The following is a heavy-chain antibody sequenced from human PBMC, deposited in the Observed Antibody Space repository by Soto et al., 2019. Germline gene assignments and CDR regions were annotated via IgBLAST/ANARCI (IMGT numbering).Heavy chain of an antibody. D-gene: IGHD3-3*01. CDR2: MKPNSGNT. CDR1: GYTFTSYD. J-gene: IGHJ6*03. CDR3: AREFDFWSGYDEDYYYYMDV. Sequence: ASVKVSCKASGYTFTSYDINWVRQATGQGLEWMGWMKPNSGNTGYAQKFQGRVTMTRNTSISTAYMELSSLRSEDTAVYYCAREFDFWSGYDEDYYYYMDVWGKGTTVTVSS. V-gene: IGHV1-8*01.